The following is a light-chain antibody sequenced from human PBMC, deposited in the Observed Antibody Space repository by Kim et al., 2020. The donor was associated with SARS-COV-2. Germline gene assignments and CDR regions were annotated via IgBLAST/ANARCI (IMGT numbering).Light chain of an antibody. V-gene: IGKV3-11*01. CDR2: DTS. CDR1: QSVNTD. CDR3: QQRWRWPLT. Sequence: SWFAGERATIAGRASQSVNTDLGWYQQKSGQAPRRLIYDTSNRAPAIPARFSGSGSGTDFTLTIDTLEPEDVAVYYCQQRWRWPLTFGGGTKLEI. J-gene: IGKJ4*01.